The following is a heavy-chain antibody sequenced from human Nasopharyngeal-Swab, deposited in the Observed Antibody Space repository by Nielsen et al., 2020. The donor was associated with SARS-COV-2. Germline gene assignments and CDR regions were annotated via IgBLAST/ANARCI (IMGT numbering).Heavy chain of an antibody. D-gene: IGHD7-27*01. CDR2: FDLEDGER. CDR3: TTWYSGDPDY. V-gene: IGHV1-24*01. CDR1: GYTLSELS. Sequence: ASVKVSCKVSGYTLSELSMHWVRQAPGKGLEWMGGFDLEDGERMYAQKFQGRVTMTEDTSTDTAYMELSSLNSRDTALYYCTTWYSGDPDYWGQGTLVTVSS. J-gene: IGHJ4*02.